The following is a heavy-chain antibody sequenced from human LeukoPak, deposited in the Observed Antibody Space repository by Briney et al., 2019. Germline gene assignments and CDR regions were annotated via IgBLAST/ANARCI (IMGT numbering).Heavy chain of an antibody. CDR2: IYYSGST. V-gene: IGHV4-59*01. CDR3: ARTVARQAGGWFDP. CDR1: GGSISSYY. J-gene: IGHJ5*02. D-gene: IGHD4-23*01. Sequence: PSETLSLTCTVSGGSISSYYSSWIRQPPGKGLEWIGYIYYSGSTNYNPSLKSRVTISVDTSKNQFSLKLSSVTAADTAVYYCARTVARQAGGWFDPWGQGTLVTVSS.